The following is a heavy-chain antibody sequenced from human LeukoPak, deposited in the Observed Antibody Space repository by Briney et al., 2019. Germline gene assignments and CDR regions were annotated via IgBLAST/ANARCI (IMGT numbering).Heavy chain of an antibody. D-gene: IGHD1-1*01. CDR2: INHGGGT. Sequence: SETLSLTCAVYGGSFSGYYWSWIRQPPGKGLEWIGEINHGGGTNYNPSLKSRVTISVDTSKNQFSLKLSSVTAADTAVYYCARGYNLDYWGQGTLVTVSS. CDR3: ARGYNLDY. CDR1: GGSFSGYY. V-gene: IGHV4-34*01. J-gene: IGHJ4*02.